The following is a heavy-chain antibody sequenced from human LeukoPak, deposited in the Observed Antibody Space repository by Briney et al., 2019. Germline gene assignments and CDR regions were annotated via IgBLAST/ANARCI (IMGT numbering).Heavy chain of an antibody. CDR1: GGSISSYY. CDR3: ARARGYYYDSSGYYWDY. CDR2: IYYSGST. D-gene: IGHD3-22*01. Sequence: PSETLSLTCTVSGGSISSYYWSWIRQPPGKGLEWIGYIYYSGSTYYNPSLKSRVTISVDTSKNQFSLKLSSVTAADTAVYYCARARGYYYDSSGYYWDYWGQGTLVTVSS. J-gene: IGHJ4*02. V-gene: IGHV4-59*12.